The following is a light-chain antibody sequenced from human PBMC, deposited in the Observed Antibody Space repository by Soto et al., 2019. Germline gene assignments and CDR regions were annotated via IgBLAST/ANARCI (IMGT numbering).Light chain of an antibody. CDR1: SSNIGAGYG. CDR3: QSYDSTLSAWV. V-gene: IGLV1-40*01. CDR2: GNS. J-gene: IGLJ3*02. Sequence: QSVLTQPPSVSGAPGQRVTISCTGSSSNIGAGYGVHWYQQLPGTAPKLLIYGNSNRPSGVPDRFSGSKSGTSASLAITGLQDEDEADYYCQSYDSTLSAWVFGGGTKLTVL.